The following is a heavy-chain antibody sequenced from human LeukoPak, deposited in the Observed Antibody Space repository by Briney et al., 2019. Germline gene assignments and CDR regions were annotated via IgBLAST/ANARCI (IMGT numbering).Heavy chain of an antibody. J-gene: IGHJ6*03. Sequence: ASVKVSCKASGYTFTSYGISWVRQAPGQGLEWMGWISAYNGNTNYAQKLQGRVTMTTDTSTSTAYMELRSLRSDDTDVYYCARDHGHDYSNPTHMDVWGKGTTVTVSS. CDR1: GYTFTSYG. V-gene: IGHV1-18*01. CDR2: ISAYNGNT. CDR3: ARDHGHDYSNPTHMDV. D-gene: IGHD4-11*01.